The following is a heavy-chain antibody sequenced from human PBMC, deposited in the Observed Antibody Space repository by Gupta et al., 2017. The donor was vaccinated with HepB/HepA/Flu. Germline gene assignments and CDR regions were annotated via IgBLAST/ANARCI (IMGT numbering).Heavy chain of an antibody. Sequence: QVQLVQSGAEVKKPGSSVKVSCKASGGTLSSYAISWVRQAPGQGLEWMGGSIPTVHTANDAQKFQGRVTITADEATSTTYLERSSLRSEDTAVYCCARSSQLGQLVFLRGDDYDYMDVGGKGTTVTVSS. V-gene: IGHV1-69*01. D-gene: IGHD6-6*01. CDR2: SIPTVHTA. CDR1: GGTLSSYA. J-gene: IGHJ6*03. CDR3: ARSSQLGQLVFLRGDDYDYMDV.